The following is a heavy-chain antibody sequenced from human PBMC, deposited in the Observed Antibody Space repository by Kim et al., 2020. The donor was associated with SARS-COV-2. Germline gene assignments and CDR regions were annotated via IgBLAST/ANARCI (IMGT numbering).Heavy chain of an antibody. D-gene: IGHD3-10*01. V-gene: IGHV3-30*04. Sequence: GGSLRLSCAASGFTFSSYTMHWVRQAPGKGLERVAVISFDGSDIFFADSVKGRCTISRDNSKNTLYLQLNNLRAEDTAVYYCARDRSSLYNSGNYFRYWSRGTLLSVSS. CDR3: ARDRSSLYNSGNYFRY. J-gene: IGHJ4*02. CDR2: ISFDGSDI. CDR1: GFTFSSYT.